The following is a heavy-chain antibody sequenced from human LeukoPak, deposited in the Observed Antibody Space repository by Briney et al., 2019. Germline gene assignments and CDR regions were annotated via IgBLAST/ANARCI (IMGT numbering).Heavy chain of an antibody. V-gene: IGHV1-69*13. CDR2: IIPIFGTA. J-gene: IGHJ5*02. Sequence: SVKVSCKASGGTFSSYAISWVRQAPGQGLEWMGGIIPIFGTANYAQKFQGRVTITADESTSTAYMELSSLRFDDTAVYYCARDYYYDSSGYDQVNWFDPWGQGTLVTVSS. CDR3: ARDYYYDSSGYDQVNWFDP. CDR1: GGTFSSYA. D-gene: IGHD3-22*01.